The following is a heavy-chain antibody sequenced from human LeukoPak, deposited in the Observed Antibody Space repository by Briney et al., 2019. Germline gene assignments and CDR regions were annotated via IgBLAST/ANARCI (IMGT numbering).Heavy chain of an antibody. CDR2: VSPSGDIT. J-gene: IGHJ3*01. Sequence: PGGTLRLSCAASVFHFSSHGMNWVRQAPGKGLEWVSGVSPSGDITYYADSVMGRFTISRDNRKNTVSLQMNSLRPEDTALYYCVRDLDWGAFDVWGQGTMVTVSS. CDR1: VFHFSSHG. V-gene: IGHV3-23*01. D-gene: IGHD3/OR15-3a*01. CDR3: VRDLDWGAFDV.